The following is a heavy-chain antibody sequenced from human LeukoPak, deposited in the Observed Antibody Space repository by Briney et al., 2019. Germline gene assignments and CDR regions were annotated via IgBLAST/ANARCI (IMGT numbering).Heavy chain of an antibody. V-gene: IGHV3-7*01. J-gene: IGHJ4*02. CDR1: GFTFSFHW. D-gene: IGHD7-27*01. CDR2: IKEDGSEK. Sequence: TGESLRLSCAASGFTFSFHWMSWVRQAPGKGLEWVANIKEDGSEKFYVDSVKGRFTISRDNAKNSLYLQMNSLRAEDTAVYYCARGSGALWGQGTLVTVSS. CDR3: ARGSGAL.